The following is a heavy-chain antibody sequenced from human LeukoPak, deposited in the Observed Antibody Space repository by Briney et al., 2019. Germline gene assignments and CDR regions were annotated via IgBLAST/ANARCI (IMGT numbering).Heavy chain of an antibody. CDR3: ARSYKITMVRGAPTNWFDP. Sequence: MTSETLSLTCTVSGGSISSSSYYWGWIRQPPGKGLEWIGSIYYSGSTYYNPSLKSRVTISVDTSKNQFSLKLSSVTAADTAVYYCARSYKITMVRGAPTNWFDPWGQGTLVTVSS. J-gene: IGHJ5*02. D-gene: IGHD3-10*01. CDR2: IYYSGST. V-gene: IGHV4-39*07. CDR1: GGSISSSSYY.